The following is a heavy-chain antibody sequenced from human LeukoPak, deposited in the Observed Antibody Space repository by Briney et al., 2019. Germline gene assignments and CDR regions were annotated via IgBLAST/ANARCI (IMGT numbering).Heavy chain of an antibody. CDR1: GYTFTTYG. D-gene: IGHD1-1*01. CDR2: ISGYNGNT. CDR3: ARDYNYIYDY. J-gene: IGHJ4*02. V-gene: IGHV1-18*01. Sequence: ASVKVSCKASGYTFTTYGISWVRRAPGQGLEWMGWISGYNGNTNYAQKFQGRVTVTTDTSTSTAYMELRSLRSDDTAVYYCARDYNYIYDYWGQGTLVTVSS.